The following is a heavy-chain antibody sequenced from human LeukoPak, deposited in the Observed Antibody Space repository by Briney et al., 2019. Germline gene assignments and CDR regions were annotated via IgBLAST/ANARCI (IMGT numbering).Heavy chain of an antibody. CDR1: GFTFSSYA. CDR2: ISGSGGST. D-gene: IGHD5-18*01. Sequence: PGGSLRLSCAASGFTFSSYAMSWVRQAPGKGLEWVSAISGSGGSTYYADSVKGRFTISRDNSKNTLYLQMNSLRAEDTAVYYCAKERGGDWIQPWLPSTDFDYWGQGTLVTVSS. J-gene: IGHJ4*02. CDR3: AKERGGDWIQPWLPSTDFDY. V-gene: IGHV3-23*01.